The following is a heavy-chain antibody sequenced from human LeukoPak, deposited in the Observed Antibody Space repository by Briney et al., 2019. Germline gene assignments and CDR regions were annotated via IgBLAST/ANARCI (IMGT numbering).Heavy chain of an antibody. CDR1: GGSISSYY. V-gene: IGHV4-59*12. CDR3: ARDLELGY. J-gene: IGHJ1*01. Sequence: SEPLSLTCTVSGGSISSYYWSWIRQPPGKGLEWIGYIYDSVFTKYNPSLKSRVTISVDTSKSQFSLRLSSVTAADTAVYYCARDLELGYWGQGTLVTVSS. D-gene: IGHD1-26*01. CDR2: IYDSVFT.